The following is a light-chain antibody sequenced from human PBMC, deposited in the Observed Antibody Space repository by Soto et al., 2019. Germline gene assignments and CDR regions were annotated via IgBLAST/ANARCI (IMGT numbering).Light chain of an antibody. J-gene: IGKJ2*01. V-gene: IGKV1-8*01. CDR3: HQYYTYQYT. CDR2: AAS. CDR1: QGVSSY. Sequence: AIRMTQSPTSLSASTGDRVTITCRASQGVSSYLAWYQQKPGKAPELLIYAASTLQSGVPSRFSGSGSGTDFTLTISCLQSEDFADYYCHQYYTYQYTFGQGTKLEIK.